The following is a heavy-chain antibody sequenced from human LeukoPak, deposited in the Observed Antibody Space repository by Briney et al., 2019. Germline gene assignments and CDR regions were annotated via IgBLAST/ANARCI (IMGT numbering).Heavy chain of an antibody. Sequence: NPSETLSLTCSVSGYSISSGYEWGWIRQPPGKRLEWIGSISQSGNTYDNLSLKSRVTMSVDTARNQFSLKLTSVTAADTAVYYCVRSEIDDYSRYWGRGMLVIVSS. D-gene: IGHD4-11*01. V-gene: IGHV4-38-2*02. CDR2: ISQSGNT. J-gene: IGHJ4*02. CDR3: VRSEIDDYSRY. CDR1: GYSISSGYE.